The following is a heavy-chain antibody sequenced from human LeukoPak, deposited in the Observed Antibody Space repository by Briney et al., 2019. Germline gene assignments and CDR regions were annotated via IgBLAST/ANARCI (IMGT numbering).Heavy chain of an antibody. J-gene: IGHJ4*02. CDR2: ISAYNGNT. CDR3: ARDKDFWSGYKGGEFDY. D-gene: IGHD3-3*01. V-gene: IGHV1-18*01. CDR1: GYTFTSYG. Sequence: GASVKVSCKAPGYTFTSYGISWVRQAPGQGLEWMGWISAYNGNTNYAQKLQGRVTMTTDTSTSTAYMELRSLRSDDTAVYYCARDKDFWSGYKGGEFDYWGQGTLVTVSS.